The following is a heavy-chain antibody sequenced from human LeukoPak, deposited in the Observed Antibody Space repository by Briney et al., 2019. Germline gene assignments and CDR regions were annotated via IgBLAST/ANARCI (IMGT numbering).Heavy chain of an antibody. J-gene: IGHJ4*02. V-gene: IGHV3-33*01. D-gene: IGHD3-22*01. CDR2: IWANGNDE. Sequence: PGRSLRLSCAASAFTFSYYGMHWVRQAPGKGLEWVAVIWANGNDEYYADSVKGRFAISRDNSKNTVYLQMNSLRAEDTAVYYCARDADTSSRYSCFDYWGQGTLVAVSS. CDR1: AFTFSYYG. CDR3: ARDADTSSRYSCFDY.